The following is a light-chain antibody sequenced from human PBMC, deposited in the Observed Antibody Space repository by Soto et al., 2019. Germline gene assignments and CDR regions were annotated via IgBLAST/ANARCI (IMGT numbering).Light chain of an antibody. CDR3: QQYSNWPPIT. J-gene: IGKJ5*01. Sequence: ETVMTQSPGTLSVSLGERATLSCRASQSVSIHLAWYQQKPGQAPRLLIYDTSTRATGIPARFSGSGSGTEFTLTISRLQSEDFAVYYCQQYSNWPPITVGQGTRLEIK. CDR1: QSVSIH. CDR2: DTS. V-gene: IGKV3-15*01.